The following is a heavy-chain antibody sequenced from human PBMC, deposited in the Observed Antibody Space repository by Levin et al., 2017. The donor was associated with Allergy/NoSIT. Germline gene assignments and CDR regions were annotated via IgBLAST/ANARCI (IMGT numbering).Heavy chain of an antibody. V-gene: IGHV3-49*03. CDR3: TRDDFRPGPYFDY. Sequence: GGSLRLSCTASGFTFGDYAMSWFRQAPGKGLEWVSFIRSKAYGGTTEYAASVKGRFTISRDDSKGIAYLQMNRLKTEDTAVYYCTRDDFRPGPYFDYWGQGTLVTVSS. CDR2: IRSKAYGGTT. CDR1: GFTFGDYA. J-gene: IGHJ4*02. D-gene: IGHD3-3*01.